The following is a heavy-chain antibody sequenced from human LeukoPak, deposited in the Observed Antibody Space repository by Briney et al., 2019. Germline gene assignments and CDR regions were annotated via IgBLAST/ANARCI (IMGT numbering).Heavy chain of an antibody. J-gene: IGHJ5*01. D-gene: IGHD6-13*01. CDR1: GFTFSSYW. CDR2: INSDGSRT. CDR3: TRGEGSSWSSFDS. Sequence: QPGGSLRLSCAASGFTFSSYWMHWVRQAPGKGLVWVSRINSDGSRTDSADSVKGRFTISRDNAKNTLYLQMNSLRAEDTAVYYCTRGEGSSWSSFDSWGQGTLATVSS. V-gene: IGHV3-74*01.